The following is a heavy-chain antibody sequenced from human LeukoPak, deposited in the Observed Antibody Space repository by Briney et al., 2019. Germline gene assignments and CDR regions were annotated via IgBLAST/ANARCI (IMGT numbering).Heavy chain of an antibody. V-gene: IGHV1-18*01. CDR1: GYTFTSYG. Sequence: ASVKVSCKASGYTFTSYGISWVRQAPGQGLEWMGWISAYNGNTNYAQKLQGRVTMTTDTSTSTAYMELRSLRSDDTAVYYCAREERYSSRGGFWDWGQGTLVTVSS. CDR3: AREERYSSRGGFWD. J-gene: IGHJ4*02. D-gene: IGHD6-13*01. CDR2: ISAYNGNT.